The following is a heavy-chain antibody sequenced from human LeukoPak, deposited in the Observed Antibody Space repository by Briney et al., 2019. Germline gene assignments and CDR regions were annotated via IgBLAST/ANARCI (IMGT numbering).Heavy chain of an antibody. V-gene: IGHV6-1*01. CDR2: TYYRSKYYN. D-gene: IGHD2/OR15-2a*01. Sequence: SQTLSLTCVISGDSVSSNSAAWNWIRQSPSRGLEWLGRTYYRSKYYNEYAVSVKSRITINPDTSKNQFSLQLNSVTPEDTAVYFCARGGLWAFDIWDQGSMVTVSS. J-gene: IGHJ3*02. CDR3: ARGGLWAFDI. CDR1: GDSVSSNSAA.